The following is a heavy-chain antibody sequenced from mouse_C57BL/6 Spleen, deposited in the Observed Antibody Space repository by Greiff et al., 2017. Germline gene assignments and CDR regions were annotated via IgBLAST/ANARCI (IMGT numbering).Heavy chain of an antibody. Sequence: VKLQQSGPELVKPGASVKISCKASGYAFSSSWMNWVKQRPGKGLEWIGRIYPGDGDTNYNGKFKGKATLTADKSSSTAYMQLSSLTSEDSAVYFCAREGDYYYGSSYFDVWGTGTTVTVSS. CDR3: AREGDYYYGSSYFDV. CDR2: IYPGDGDT. CDR1: GYAFSSSW. J-gene: IGHJ1*03. D-gene: IGHD1-1*01. V-gene: IGHV1-82*01.